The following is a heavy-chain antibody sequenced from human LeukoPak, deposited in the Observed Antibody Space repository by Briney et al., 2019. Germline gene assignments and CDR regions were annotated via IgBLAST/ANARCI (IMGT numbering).Heavy chain of an antibody. V-gene: IGHV4-34*01. CDR1: GGSFSGYY. CDR2: INHSGST. D-gene: IGHD6-13*01. J-gene: IGHJ4*02. CDR3: ARRRYSSSWYV. Sequence: SETLSLTCAVYGGSFSGYYWSWIRQPPGKGLEWIGEINHSGSTNYNPSLKSRVTISVDTSKNQFSLKLSSVTAADTAVYYCARRRYSSSWYVWGQGTLVTVSS.